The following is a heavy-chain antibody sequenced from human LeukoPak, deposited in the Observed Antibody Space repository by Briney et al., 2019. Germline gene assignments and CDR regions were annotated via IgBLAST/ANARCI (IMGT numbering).Heavy chain of an antibody. CDR3: ARGGNGVFYDFWSGQFDY. J-gene: IGHJ4*02. D-gene: IGHD3-3*01. CDR1: GYSISSGYY. Sequence: SETLSLTCTVSGYSISSGYYWGWIRQPPGKGLEWIGSIYHSGSTYYNPSFKSRVTISVDTSKNQFSLKLSSVTAADTAVYYCARGGNGVFYDFWSGQFDYWGQGTLVTVSS. CDR2: IYHSGST. V-gene: IGHV4-38-2*02.